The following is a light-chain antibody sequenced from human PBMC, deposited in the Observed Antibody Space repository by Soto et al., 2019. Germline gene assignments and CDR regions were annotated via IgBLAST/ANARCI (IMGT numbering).Light chain of an antibody. CDR3: QQLNSYSIT. Sequence: SPLILSPSFRSSSLGNRVTITCRASQGISSYLSWYQQKPGKAPKLLIYAASTLQSGVPSRFSGSGSGTEFTLTISSLQPEDFATYYCQQLNSYSITFGQGTRLEIK. CDR1: QGISSY. J-gene: IGKJ5*01. V-gene: IGKV1-9*01. CDR2: AAS.